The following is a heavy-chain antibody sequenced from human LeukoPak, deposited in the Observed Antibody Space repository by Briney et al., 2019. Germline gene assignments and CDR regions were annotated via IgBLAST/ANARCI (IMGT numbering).Heavy chain of an antibody. CDR1: GVPIRTYY. V-gene: IGHV4-59*08. Sequence: SETLSLTCSVSGVPIRTYYWTWFRQPPGKGLEWIGYIYHTGSTNYNPSLKSRVTLSIDTSRSQFSLRLTSVNAADTAVYYCANYDGAPRSWGQGTLVTVSS. CDR3: ANYDGAPRS. D-gene: IGHD3-16*01. J-gene: IGHJ4*02. CDR2: IYHTGST.